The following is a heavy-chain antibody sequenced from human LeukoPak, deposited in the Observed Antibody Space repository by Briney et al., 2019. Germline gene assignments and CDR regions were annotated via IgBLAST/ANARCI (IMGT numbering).Heavy chain of an antibody. V-gene: IGHV5-51*01. CDR1: GYSFINYW. J-gene: IGHJ4*02. Sequence: GESLQISCKGSGYSFINYWIGWVRQMPDKGLEWMGIIYPGNSDIRYSPSFQGQVTISVDKSINTAYLQWTSLKASDTAIYYCTTVRFCSGGSCSSSFDFWGQGTLLTVPS. CDR2: IYPGNSDI. CDR3: TTVRFCSGGSCSSSFDF. D-gene: IGHD2-15*01.